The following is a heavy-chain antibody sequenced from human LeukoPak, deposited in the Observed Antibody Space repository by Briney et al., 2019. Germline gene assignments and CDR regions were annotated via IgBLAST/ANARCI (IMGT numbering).Heavy chain of an antibody. CDR2: IIPIFGTA. D-gene: IGHD3-22*01. CDR1: GGTFSSYA. CDR3: ARDCPAYYYDSSGYSPWFDP. V-gene: IGHV1-69*13. J-gene: IGHJ5*02. Sequence: ASVKVSCKASGGTFSSYAISWVRQAPGQGLEWMGAIIPIFGTANYAQKFQGRVTITADESTSTAYMELSSLRSEDTAVYYCARDCPAYYYDSSGYSPWFDPWGQGTLVTVSS.